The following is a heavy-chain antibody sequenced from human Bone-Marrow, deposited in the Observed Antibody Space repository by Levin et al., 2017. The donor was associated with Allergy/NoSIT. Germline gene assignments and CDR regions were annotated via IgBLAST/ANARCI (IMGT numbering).Heavy chain of an antibody. Sequence: LSLTCAASGFTFSSYWMSWVRQAPGKGLEWVANIKQDGSEKYYVDSVKGRFTISRDNAKNSLYLQMNSLRAEDTAVYYCARDQGILRFLEWLLYDRRPRAQYYYYYDGMDVWGQGTTVTVSS. CDR3: ARDQGILRFLEWLLYDRRPRAQYYYYYDGMDV. CDR1: GFTFSSYW. V-gene: IGHV3-7*01. J-gene: IGHJ6*02. D-gene: IGHD3-3*01. CDR2: IKQDGSEK.